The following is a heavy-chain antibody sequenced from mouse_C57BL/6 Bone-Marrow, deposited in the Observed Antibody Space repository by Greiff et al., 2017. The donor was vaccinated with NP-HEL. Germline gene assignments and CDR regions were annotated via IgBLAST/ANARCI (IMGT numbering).Heavy chain of an antibody. V-gene: IGHV14-4*01. Sequence: QLQESGAERGRTGSSVKLSCTASGFNIKDDYMHWVKQRPEQGLEWIGWIDPENGDTEYASKFQGKATITADTSSNTAYLQLSSLTSEDTAVYYCTLTEAYWGQGTLVTVSA. J-gene: IGHJ3*01. CDR1: GFNIKDDY. CDR2: IDPENGDT. CDR3: TLTEAY.